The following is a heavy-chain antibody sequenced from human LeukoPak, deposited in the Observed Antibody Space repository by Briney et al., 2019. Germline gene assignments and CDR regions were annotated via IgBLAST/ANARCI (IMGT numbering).Heavy chain of an antibody. CDR2: IYSGGST. Sequence: GGSLRLSCAASGFTVSSNYMSWVRQAPGKGLEWVSVIYSGGSTYYADSVKGRFTISRDNSKNTLYLQMNSLRAEDTDVYYCARALYSSGWYLPDYWGQGTLVTVSS. D-gene: IGHD6-19*01. CDR3: ARALYSSGWYLPDY. V-gene: IGHV3-53*01. CDR1: GFTVSSNY. J-gene: IGHJ4*02.